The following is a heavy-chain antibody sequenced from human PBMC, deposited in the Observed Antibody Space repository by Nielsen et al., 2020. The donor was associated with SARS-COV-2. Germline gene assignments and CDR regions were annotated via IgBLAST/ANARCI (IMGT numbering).Heavy chain of an antibody. J-gene: IGHJ4*02. CDR1: GGSISSYY. D-gene: IGHD6-19*01. CDR3: ARVGNLGYSSGWYADY. V-gene: IGHV4-59*01. Sequence: GSLRLSCTVSGGSISSYYWSWIRQPPGKGLEWIGYIYYSGSTNYNPSLKSRVTISVDTSKNQFSLKLSSVTAADTAVYYCARVGNLGYSSGWYADYWGQGTLVTVSS. CDR2: IYYSGST.